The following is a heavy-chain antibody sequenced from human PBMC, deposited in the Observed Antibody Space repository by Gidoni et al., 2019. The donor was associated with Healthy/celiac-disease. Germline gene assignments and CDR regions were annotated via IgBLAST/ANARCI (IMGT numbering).Heavy chain of an antibody. CDR2: INPSGGST. V-gene: IGHV1-46*01. D-gene: IGHD3-22*01. CDR1: GYTFTSYY. Sequence: QVQLVQSGAEVKKPGASVKVSCKASGYTFTSYYMHWVRQAPGQGLEWMGIINPSGGSTSYAKKFQGRVTMTRDTSTSTVYMELSSLRSEDTAVYYCARDHSGYYDSSGYSYYYYYYGMDVWGQGTTVTVSS. J-gene: IGHJ6*02. CDR3: ARDHSGYYDSSGYSYYYYYYGMDV.